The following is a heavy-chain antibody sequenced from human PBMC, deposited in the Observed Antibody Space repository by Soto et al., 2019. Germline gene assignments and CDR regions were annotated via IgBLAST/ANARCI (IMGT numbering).Heavy chain of an antibody. V-gene: IGHV3-74*01. J-gene: IGHJ4*02. Sequence: EVQLVESGGAVVQPGASLRLSCAASGFSFSTYYMHWVRQVPGKGLVWVSRIHSDGSTTTYADSVRGRFTISRDNTKNTLYLQMNSLRAADTAVYYCAATYGSNTHFLYWGQGTLVTVST. CDR1: GFSFSTYY. CDR2: IHSDGSTT. CDR3: AATYGSNTHFLY. D-gene: IGHD4-17*01.